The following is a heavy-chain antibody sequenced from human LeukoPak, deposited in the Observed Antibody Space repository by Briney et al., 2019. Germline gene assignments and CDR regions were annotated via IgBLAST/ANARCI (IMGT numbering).Heavy chain of an antibody. D-gene: IGHD3-22*01. Sequence: GASVKVSCKASGYTFTGYYMHWVRQAPGQGLEWIGWISPNSGGTNYAQKFQGMVTMTRDTSISQAYMDLSRPRSDDTAVYYCARNAPPITMIRAPFAYFWDVWRKGTTVTVSS. CDR1: GYTFTGYY. J-gene: IGHJ6*03. CDR3: ARNAPPITMIRAPFAYFWDV. CDR2: ISPNSGGT. V-gene: IGHV1-2*02.